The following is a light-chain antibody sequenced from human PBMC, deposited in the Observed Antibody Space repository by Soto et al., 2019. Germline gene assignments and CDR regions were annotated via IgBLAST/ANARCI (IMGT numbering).Light chain of an antibody. V-gene: IGKV3-20*01. CDR1: QSVSINS. CDR2: GAY. Sequence: EIVLTQSPGTLSLSPGERATLSCRASQSVSINSLAWYQQKPGQAPRLLIYGAYSRATGIPDRLRGTGSGTDFTLTISRLETEDFAVYYCQQFDSSSVTLGGGTKVEIK. J-gene: IGKJ4*01. CDR3: QQFDSSSVT.